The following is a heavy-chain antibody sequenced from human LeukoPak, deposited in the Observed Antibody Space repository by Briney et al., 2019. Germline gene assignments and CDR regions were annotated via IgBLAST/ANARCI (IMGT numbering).Heavy chain of an antibody. CDR3: AKHADSDGRSRAGSEY. Sequence: GGSLRLSCAASGFTFSTYAMTWVRQAPGKGLEWVSAISGSGGSTYYADSVRGRFTISRDNSKNTFYVQMNSLRPEDTAVYYCAKHADSDGRSRAGSEYWGQGTLVTVSS. J-gene: IGHJ4*02. CDR2: ISGSGGST. CDR1: GFTFSTYA. D-gene: IGHD3-22*01. V-gene: IGHV3-23*01.